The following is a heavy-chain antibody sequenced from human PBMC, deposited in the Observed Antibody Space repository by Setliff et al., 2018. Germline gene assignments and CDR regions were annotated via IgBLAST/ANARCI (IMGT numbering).Heavy chain of an antibody. J-gene: IGHJ6*03. V-gene: IGHV7-4-1*02. CDR1: GYTFRSYG. Sequence: GASVKVSCKASGYTFRSYGINWVRQAPGQGLEWMGWINTNTGNPTYAQGFTGRFVFSLDTSVTTAYLQISSLKAEDTAIYYCARGSRFGTIVYRGDYYLDVWGKGTTVTVSS. CDR3: ARGSRFGTIVYRGDYYLDV. CDR2: INTNTGNP. D-gene: IGHD3-10*01.